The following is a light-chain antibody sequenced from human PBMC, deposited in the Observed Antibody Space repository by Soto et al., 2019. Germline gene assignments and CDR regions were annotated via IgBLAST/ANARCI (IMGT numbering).Light chain of an antibody. V-gene: IGLV2-14*02. J-gene: IGLJ1*01. CDR3: QSYDRSLSGYV. CDR1: SSDVGSYDL. Sequence: QSALTQPASVSGSPGQSITISCTGTSSDVGSYDLVSWYQHHPGTAPKLILYEVTKRPSGVSNRFSGSKSGTSASLAITGLQAEDEADYYCQSYDRSLSGYVLGTGTKLTVL. CDR2: EVT.